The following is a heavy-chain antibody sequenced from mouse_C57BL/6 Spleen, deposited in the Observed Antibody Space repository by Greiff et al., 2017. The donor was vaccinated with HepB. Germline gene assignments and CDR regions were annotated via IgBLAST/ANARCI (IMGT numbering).Heavy chain of an antibody. Sequence: QVQLQQSGPELVKPGASVKISCKASGYAFSSSWMNWVKQRPGKGLEWIGRIYPGDGDTNYNGKFKGKATLTADKSSSTAYMQLSSLTSEDSAVYFCARSGSRYARDYWGQGTSVTVSS. V-gene: IGHV1-82*01. CDR1: GYAFSSSW. CDR2: IYPGDGDT. CDR3: ARSGSRYARDY. D-gene: IGHD3-1*01. J-gene: IGHJ4*01.